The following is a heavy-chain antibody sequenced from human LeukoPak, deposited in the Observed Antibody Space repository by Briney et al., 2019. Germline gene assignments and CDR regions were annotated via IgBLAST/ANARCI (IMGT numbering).Heavy chain of an antibody. J-gene: IGHJ4*02. CDR3: AKEKRPRGEYYFDY. D-gene: IGHD3-16*01. CDR2: ISYDGSNK. V-gene: IGHV3-30*18. CDR1: GFTFSSYG. Sequence: GGSLRLSCAASGFTFSSYGMHWVRQAPGKGLEWVAVISYDGSNKYYADSVKGRFTISRDNSKNTLYLQMNSLRAEDTAVYYCAKEKRPRGEYYFDYWGQGTLVTVSS.